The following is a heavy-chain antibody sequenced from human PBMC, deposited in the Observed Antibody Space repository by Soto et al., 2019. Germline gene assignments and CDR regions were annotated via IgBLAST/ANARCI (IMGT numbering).Heavy chain of an antibody. Sequence: PGGSLRLSCSASGFTLNNYAMHWVRQVPGKGLEWLAFISYNEKNRYYGDSVRGRFTISRDDSKNTLYLHLNSLRSEDTAVYYCVTDGVEYLVSGLYYFDNWGHGTLVTVSS. V-gene: IGHV3-30*04. CDR1: GFTLNNYA. CDR2: ISYNEKNR. J-gene: IGHJ4*01. CDR3: VTDGVEYLVSGLYYFDN. D-gene: IGHD2-8*02.